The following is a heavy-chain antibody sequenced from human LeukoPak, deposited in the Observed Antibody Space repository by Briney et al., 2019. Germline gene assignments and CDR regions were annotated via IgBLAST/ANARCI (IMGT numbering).Heavy chain of an antibody. CDR1: GGSFSGYY. CDR3: ARDRYCSSTSCYGFDP. CDR2: INHSGST. Sequence: SETLSLTCAVYGGSFSGYYWSWIRQPPGKGLEWIGEINHSGSTNYNPSLKSRVTISVDTSKNQFSLKLSSVTAADTAVYYCARDRYCSSTSCYGFDPWGQGTLVTVSS. V-gene: IGHV4-34*01. D-gene: IGHD2-2*01. J-gene: IGHJ5*02.